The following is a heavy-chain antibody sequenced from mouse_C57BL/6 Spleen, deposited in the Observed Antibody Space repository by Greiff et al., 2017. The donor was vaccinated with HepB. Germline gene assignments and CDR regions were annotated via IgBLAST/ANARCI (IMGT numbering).Heavy chain of an antibody. D-gene: IGHD2-5*01. CDR1: GYTFTDYE. J-gene: IGHJ3*01. V-gene: IGHV1-15*01. Sequence: VQLQQSGPVLVRPGASVTLSCKASGYTFTDYEMHWVKQTPVHGLEWIGAIDPETGGTDYNQKFKGKAILTADKSSSTAYMELLSLTSADSAVYYCTFYCSNYGFAYWGQGTLVTVSA. CDR2: IDPETGGT. CDR3: TFYCSNYGFAY.